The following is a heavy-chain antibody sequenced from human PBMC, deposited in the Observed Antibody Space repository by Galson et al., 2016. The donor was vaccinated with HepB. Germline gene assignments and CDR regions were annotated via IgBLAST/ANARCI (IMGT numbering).Heavy chain of an antibody. CDR3: VKHFVAGRWLVRDADA. CDR1: GYSFTKYW. J-gene: IGHJ5*02. D-gene: IGHD6-19*01. Sequence: QSGAEVKKPGESLRISCKASGYSFTKYWIGWVRQEPGKGLEWMGFIDPADSETRYSPSFQGHVTISADNSITTAFLQWNALKASDTAIYFCVKHFVAGRWLVRDADAWGRGTMVTVSP. V-gene: IGHV5-51*01. CDR2: IDPADSET.